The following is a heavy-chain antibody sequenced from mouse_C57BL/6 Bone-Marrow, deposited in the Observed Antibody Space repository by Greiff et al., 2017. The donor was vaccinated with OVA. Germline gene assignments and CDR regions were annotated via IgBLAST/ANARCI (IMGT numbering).Heavy chain of an antibody. CDR2: ISYDGSN. CDR1: GYSITSGYY. CDR3: AREGWYFDV. Sequence: EVHLVESGPGLVKPSQSLSLTCSVTGYSITSGYYWNWIRQFPGNKLEWMGYISYDGSNNYNPSLKNRISITRDTSKNQFFLKLNSVTTEDTATYYSAREGWYFDVWGTETTVTVSS. J-gene: IGHJ1*03. V-gene: IGHV3-6*01.